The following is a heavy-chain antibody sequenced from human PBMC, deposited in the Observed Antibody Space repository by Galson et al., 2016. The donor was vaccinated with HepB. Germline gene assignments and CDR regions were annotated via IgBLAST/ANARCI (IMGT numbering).Heavy chain of an antibody. J-gene: IGHJ4*02. CDR1: GFTFSSYG. Sequence: SLRLSCAASGFTFSSYGMHWVRQAPGKGLEWVAVISYDGNSQQYADSVKGRYTISRDNSNNTLYLQMSSLTADDTAVYYCAKAWPVSGFDYWGQGTLVTVSA. CDR2: ISYDGNSQ. D-gene: IGHD6-19*01. V-gene: IGHV3-30*18. CDR3: AKAWPVSGFDY.